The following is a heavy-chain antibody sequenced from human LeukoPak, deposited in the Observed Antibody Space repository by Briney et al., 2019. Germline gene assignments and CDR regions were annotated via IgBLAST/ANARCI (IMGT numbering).Heavy chain of an antibody. CDR2: ISSSSSYI. CDR3: ARVDDNYYYYYMDV. CDR1: GFTFSSHG. V-gene: IGHV3-21*01. J-gene: IGHJ6*03. Sequence: GGSLRLSCVASGFTFSSHGVNWVRQAPGKGLEWVSSISSSSSYIYYADSVKGRFTVSRDNAKNSLFLQMNSLRAEDTAVYYCARVDDNYYYYYMDVWGKGTTVTVSS. D-gene: IGHD3-22*01.